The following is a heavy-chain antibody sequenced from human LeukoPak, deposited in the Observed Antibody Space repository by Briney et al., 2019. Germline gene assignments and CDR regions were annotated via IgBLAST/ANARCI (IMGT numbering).Heavy chain of an antibody. D-gene: IGHD5-12*01. V-gene: IGHV1-18*01. CDR3: ARGMSYDSPDI. J-gene: IGHJ3*02. Sequence: GAXVKVSFKASGYPFTSYGISWGRRAPGQGGEWMGWINAYNGNTNYAQKLQGRVTMTTDTSTSTAYMELRSLRSDDTAVYYCARGMSYDSPDIWGQGTMVTVSS. CDR2: INAYNGNT. CDR1: GYPFTSYG.